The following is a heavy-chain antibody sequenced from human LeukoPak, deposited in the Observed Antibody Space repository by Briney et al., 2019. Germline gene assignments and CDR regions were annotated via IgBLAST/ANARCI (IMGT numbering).Heavy chain of an antibody. CDR1: GGTFSSYA. J-gene: IGHJ6*02. Sequence: GASVKVSCKASGGTFSSYAISWVRQAPGQGLEWMGGIIPIFGTANYAQKFQGSVTITADESTSTAYMELSSLRSEDTAVYYCARGVLEWFGSYYYGMDVWGQGTTVTVSS. D-gene: IGHD3-3*01. V-gene: IGHV1-69*13. CDR3: ARGVLEWFGSYYYGMDV. CDR2: IIPIFGTA.